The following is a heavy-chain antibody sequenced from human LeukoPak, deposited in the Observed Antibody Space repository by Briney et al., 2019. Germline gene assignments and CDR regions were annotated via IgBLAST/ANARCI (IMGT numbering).Heavy chain of an antibody. J-gene: IGHJ6*04. CDR2: IKEDGSDK. CDR3: VRESSVWVGPGIGRPLDV. CDR1: GFIFSKYW. Sequence: GGSLRLSCAASGFIFSKYWMTWVRQAPGRGLEWVANIKEDGSDKQYVDSVQGRFTISRDNAENSLYLQMNSLRAEDTAVYYCVRESSVWVGPGIGRPLDVWGKGTAVTVSS. D-gene: IGHD3-16*01. V-gene: IGHV3-7*01.